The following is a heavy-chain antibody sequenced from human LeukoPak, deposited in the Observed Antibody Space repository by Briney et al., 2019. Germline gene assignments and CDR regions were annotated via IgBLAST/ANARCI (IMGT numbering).Heavy chain of an antibody. CDR1: GGTFSSYA. V-gene: IGHV1-69*04. CDR2: IIPIFGIA. J-gene: IGHJ3*01. Sequence: ASVKVSCKASGGTFSSYAISWVRQAPGQGLEWMGRIIPIFGIANYAQKFQGRVTITADKSTSTAYMELSSLRSEDTAVYYCAGGVNDAFDFWGQGTMATVSS. CDR3: AGGVNDAFDF.